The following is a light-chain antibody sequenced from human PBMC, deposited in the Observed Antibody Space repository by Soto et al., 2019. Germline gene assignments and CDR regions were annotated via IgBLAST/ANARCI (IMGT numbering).Light chain of an antibody. Sequence: SYELTQPPSVSVAPGKTARITCGGNNIGSKSVHWYQQKPGQAPVLDIYYDSDRPSGIPERFSGSNSGNTATLTISRVEAGDEADYYCQVWDSSSDHPDVVFGGGTKLTVL. CDR2: YDS. J-gene: IGLJ2*01. CDR1: NIGSKS. CDR3: QVWDSSSDHPDVV. V-gene: IGLV3-21*04.